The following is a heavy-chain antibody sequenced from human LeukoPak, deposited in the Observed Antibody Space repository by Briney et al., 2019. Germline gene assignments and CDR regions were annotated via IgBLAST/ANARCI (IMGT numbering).Heavy chain of an antibody. D-gene: IGHD3-10*01. Sequence: AGGSLRLSCAASGFTFSSYSMNWVRQPPGKGLEWIGSIYDSGSTYYNPSLKSRVTISVDTSKNQFSLKLNSVTAADTAVYYCARHYGPWGQGTLVTVSS. CDR2: IYDSGST. J-gene: IGHJ5*02. V-gene: IGHV4-39*01. CDR3: ARHYGP. CDR1: GFTFSSYSMN.